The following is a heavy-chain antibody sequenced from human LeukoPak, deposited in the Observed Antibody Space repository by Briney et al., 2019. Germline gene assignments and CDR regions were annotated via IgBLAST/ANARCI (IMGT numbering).Heavy chain of an antibody. V-gene: IGHV1-46*01. CDR3: ARDGYYGSGSSLYYYYGMDV. J-gene: IGHJ6*02. CDR1: GYTFTSYQ. Sequence: ASVKVSCKASGYTFTSYQMHWVRQAPVQGLEWMGRFNPSGGSTSYAQKFQGRVTMTRDTSTSTVYMELSSLRSEDTAVYYCARDGYYGSGSSLYYYYGMDVWGQGTTVTVSS. CDR2: FNPSGGST. D-gene: IGHD3-10*01.